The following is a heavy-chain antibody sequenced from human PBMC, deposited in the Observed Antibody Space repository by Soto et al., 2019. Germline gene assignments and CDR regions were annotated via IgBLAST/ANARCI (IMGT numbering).Heavy chain of an antibody. V-gene: IGHV4-31*01. CDR3: ERATESHYFDY. CDR1: GASITSSGYY. CDR2: IYYRGTT. Sequence: QVQLQESGPGLVKPSQTLSLTCTLSGASITSSGYYWSWIRLHPGEGLEWIGYIYYRGTTYYNPSLKSPVTISTDTSKKEFSLTLPSVTAADTAVYYCERATESHYFDYWGRGILVTVTS. J-gene: IGHJ4*02.